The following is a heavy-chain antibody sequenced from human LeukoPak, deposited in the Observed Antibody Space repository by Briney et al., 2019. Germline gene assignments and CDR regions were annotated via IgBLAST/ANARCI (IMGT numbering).Heavy chain of an antibody. J-gene: IGHJ4*02. V-gene: IGHV4-39*07. CDR3: ARDKPFRETRGWFDY. Sequence: PSETLSLTCTVSGGSISCSSYYWGWIRQPPGKGVEGSGSIYYSGSTYYNPSLKSRVTISVDTSKNQFSLKLSSVPAADTAVYYCARDKPFRETRGWFDYWGQGTLVTVSS. D-gene: IGHD3-10*01. CDR2: IYYSGST. CDR1: GGSISCSSYY.